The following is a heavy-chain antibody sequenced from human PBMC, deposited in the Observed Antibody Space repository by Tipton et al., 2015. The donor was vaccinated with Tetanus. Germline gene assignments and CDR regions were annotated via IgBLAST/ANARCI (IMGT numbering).Heavy chain of an antibody. V-gene: IGHV4-39*01. D-gene: IGHD1-26*01. J-gene: IGHJ4*02. CDR3: ARGRLSGSTAPVDY. CDR2: IYYSGST. Sequence: TLSLTCTVSGGSISSSSYYWGWIRQPPGKGLEWIGSIYYSGSTYYNPSLKSRVTISVDTSKNQFSLKLSSVTAADTAVYYCARGRLSGSTAPVDYWGQGTLVTVSS. CDR1: GGSISSSSYY.